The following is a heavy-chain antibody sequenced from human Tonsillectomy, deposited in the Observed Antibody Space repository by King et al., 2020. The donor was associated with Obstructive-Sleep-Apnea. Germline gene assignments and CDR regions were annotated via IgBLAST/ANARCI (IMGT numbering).Heavy chain of an antibody. Sequence: QLQESGPGLVKPSQTLSLTCTVSGGSISSGGYYWSWIRQHPGKGLEWIGYIYYSGSTYYNPSLKSRGTISVDTSKNQFSLKLSSVTAADTAVYYCARDKGLEGYCSGGSCYSDYYYGMDVWGQGTTVTVSS. CDR2: IYYSGST. D-gene: IGHD2-15*01. V-gene: IGHV4-31*03. CDR3: ARDKGLEGYCSGGSCYSDYYYGMDV. CDR1: GGSISSGGYY. J-gene: IGHJ6*02.